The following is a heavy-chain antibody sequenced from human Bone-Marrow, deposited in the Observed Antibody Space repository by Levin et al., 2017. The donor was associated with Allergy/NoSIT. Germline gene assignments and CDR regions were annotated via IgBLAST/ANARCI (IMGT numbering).Heavy chain of an antibody. CDR2: INHSGST. Sequence: ESLKISCAVYGGSFSGYYWSWIRQPPGKGLEWIGEINHSGSTNYNPSLKSRVTISVDTSKNQFSLKLSSVTAADTAVYYCARVGASGGRSYCSSTSCYLRGNWFDPWGQGTLVTVSS. V-gene: IGHV4-34*01. J-gene: IGHJ5*02. D-gene: IGHD2-2*01. CDR3: ARVGASGGRSYCSSTSCYLRGNWFDP. CDR1: GGSFSGYY.